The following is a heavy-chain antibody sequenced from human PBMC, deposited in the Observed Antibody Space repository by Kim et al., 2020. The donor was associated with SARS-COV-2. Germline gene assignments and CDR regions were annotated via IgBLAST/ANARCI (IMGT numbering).Heavy chain of an antibody. CDR1: GFTFNTYG. Sequence: GGSLRHSCAASGFTFNTYGMYWVRQAPGKGLEWVAVISYDGSNKYYADSVKGRFTISRDNSKNTLYLQMNSLRAEDTAVYYCAKAVLRGVNYYYYGMDVWGQGTTVTVCS. CDR3: AKAVLRGVNYYYYGMDV. J-gene: IGHJ6*02. V-gene: IGHV3-30*18. D-gene: IGHD3-10*01. CDR2: ISYDGSNK.